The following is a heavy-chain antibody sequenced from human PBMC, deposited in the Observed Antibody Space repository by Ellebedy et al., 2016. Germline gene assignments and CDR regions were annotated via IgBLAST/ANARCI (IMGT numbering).Heavy chain of an antibody. D-gene: IGHD6-19*01. V-gene: IGHV4-34*01. Sequence: ESLKISCAASGFTFSSYSMNWVRQAPGKGLEWIGEINQSGSTNYNPSLKSRLTISLDTTKNQFSLKLRSVTAADTGVYSCARGDRKAVAGSRRGDAFAFWGQGTMVTISS. CDR1: GFTFSSYS. CDR2: INQSGST. J-gene: IGHJ3*01. CDR3: ARGDRKAVAGSRRGDAFAF.